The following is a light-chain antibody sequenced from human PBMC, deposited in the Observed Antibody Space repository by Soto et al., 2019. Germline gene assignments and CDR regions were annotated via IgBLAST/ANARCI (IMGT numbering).Light chain of an antibody. CDR2: EVS. V-gene: IGLV2-8*01. J-gene: IGLJ1*01. CDR1: SSDVGGYNY. CDR3: SSYAGSNNYV. Sequence: QSVLTQPPSASGSPGQSVTISCTGTSSDVGGYNYVSWYQQHPGKAPKLMIYEVSKRPSGVPDRVSGSKSGNTASLTVSGVQAEDEAEYYCSSYAGSNNYVFGPGTKLTVL.